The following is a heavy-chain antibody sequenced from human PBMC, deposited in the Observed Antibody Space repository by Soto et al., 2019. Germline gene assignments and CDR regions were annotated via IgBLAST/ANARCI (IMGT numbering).Heavy chain of an antibody. CDR2: INPKSGGT. CDR3: ARGHSTDCSNGVCSFFYNHELDG. J-gene: IGHJ6*02. Sequence: VAAVKVSCKASGYSFTDYHIHWVRQDPGQGLEWLGRINPKSGGTSTAQKFQGWVTMTRDRSISTVYMELTRLRSDDTAVYFCARGHSTDCSNGVCSFFYNHELDGWG. CDR1: GYSFTDYH. D-gene: IGHD2-8*01. V-gene: IGHV1-2*04.